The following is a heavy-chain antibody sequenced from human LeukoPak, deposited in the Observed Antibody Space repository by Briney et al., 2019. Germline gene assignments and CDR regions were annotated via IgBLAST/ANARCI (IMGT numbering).Heavy chain of an antibody. CDR3: ARSIGLTGGGVDV. Sequence: GGSLRLSCAASGFTFSDYNMIWVRQATGKGLEWVSYITDSGNTIHYADSVKGRFTISRDNAKNSLYLKMNSLRAEDTAVYYCARSIGLTGGGVDVWGQGTTVTVSS. CDR2: ITDSGNTI. D-gene: IGHD3-9*01. J-gene: IGHJ6*02. CDR1: GFTFSDYN. V-gene: IGHV3-11*01.